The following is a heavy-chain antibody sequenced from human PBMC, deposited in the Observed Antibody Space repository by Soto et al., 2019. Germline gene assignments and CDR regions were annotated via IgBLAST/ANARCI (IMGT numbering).Heavy chain of an antibody. Sequence: ASGKVSWKASGYTFTRYGISWGRQAPGKGLEWMGWISAYNGNTNYAQKLQGRVTMTTDTSTSTAYMELRSLRSDDTAVYYCAREVAGTSVYFDYWGQGTXVTVSS. CDR1: GYTFTRYG. J-gene: IGHJ4*02. CDR2: ISAYNGNT. D-gene: IGHD6-19*01. V-gene: IGHV1-18*01. CDR3: AREVAGTSVYFDY.